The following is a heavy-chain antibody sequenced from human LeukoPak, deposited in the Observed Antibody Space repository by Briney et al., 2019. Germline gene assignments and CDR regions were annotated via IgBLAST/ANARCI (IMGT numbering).Heavy chain of an antibody. CDR3: AKDQRIGAIQG. Sequence: GGSMGLSCAASGFTFSSYGMHWVRQAPGKGLEWVAVISYDGSNKYYADSVKGRFTISRDNSKNTLYLQMDSRRAEDTAVYYCAKDQRIGAIQGWGQGTLVTVSS. CDR2: ISYDGSNK. J-gene: IGHJ4*02. V-gene: IGHV3-30*18. D-gene: IGHD1-26*01. CDR1: GFTFSSYG.